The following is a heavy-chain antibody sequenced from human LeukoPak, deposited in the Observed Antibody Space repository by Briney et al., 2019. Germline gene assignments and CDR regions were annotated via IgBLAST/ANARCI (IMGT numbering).Heavy chain of an antibody. J-gene: IGHJ6*03. V-gene: IGHV3-23*01. Sequence: GGTLRLSSAASGFTFSSYGMSWVRQAPGKGLEWVSAISSSGGSTYYADSVKGRFTISRDNSKNTLYLQMNSLRAEDTAVYYCAKGGSYGDYYYYYYMDVWGKGTTVTISS. CDR1: GFTFSSYG. CDR3: AKGGSYGDYYYYYYMDV. D-gene: IGHD3-16*01. CDR2: ISSSGGST.